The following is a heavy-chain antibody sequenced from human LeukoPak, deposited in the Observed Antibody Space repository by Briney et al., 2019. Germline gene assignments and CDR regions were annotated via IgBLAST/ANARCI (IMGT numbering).Heavy chain of an antibody. CDR2: ISGSGGST. J-gene: IGHJ4*02. CDR3: AGGRMRTDFDY. D-gene: IGHD1-1*01. CDR1: GFTFSSYG. Sequence: PTGGTLRLSCAASGFTFSSYGMSWVRQAPGKGLEWVSAISGSGGSTYYADSVKGRFTISRDNSKNTLYLQMNSLRPEDTAVYYCAGGRMRTDFDYWGQGTLVTVSS. V-gene: IGHV3-23*01.